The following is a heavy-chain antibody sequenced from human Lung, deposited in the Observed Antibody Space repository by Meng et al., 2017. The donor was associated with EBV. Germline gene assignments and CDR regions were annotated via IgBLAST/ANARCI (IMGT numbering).Heavy chain of an antibody. CDR3: ANAGRFGESLGDY. CDR2: IHYTGSS. J-gene: IGHJ4*02. Sequence: VHLQRPGPGCVQPSQTLSLTCTVSGGSVISGGYYWSWIRQQPGKGPEWIGYIHYTGSSFYNPSLKSRVTISVDTSKNQFSLNLSSVTAADTAVYYCANAGRFGESLGDYWGQGILVTVSS. V-gene: IGHV4-31*03. CDR1: GGSVISGGYY. D-gene: IGHD3-10*01.